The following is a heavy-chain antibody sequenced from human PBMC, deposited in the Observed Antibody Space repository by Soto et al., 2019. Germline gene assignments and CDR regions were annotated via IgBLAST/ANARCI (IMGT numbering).Heavy chain of an antibody. J-gene: IGHJ4*02. CDR1: GVTFSSYS. Sequence: PGGPLRLSCAASGVTFSSYSMNWVRQAPGKGLEWVSSISSSSSYIYYADSVKGRFTISRDNAKNSLYLQMNSLRAEDTAVYYCARDQPGYSYGYGLGYWGQGTLVTVSS. CDR2: ISSSSSYI. CDR3: ARDQPGYSYGYGLGY. V-gene: IGHV3-21*01. D-gene: IGHD5-18*01.